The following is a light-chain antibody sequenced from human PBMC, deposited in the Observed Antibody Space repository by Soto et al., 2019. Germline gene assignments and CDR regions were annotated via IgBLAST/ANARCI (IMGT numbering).Light chain of an antibody. CDR1: QSVSSN. CDR3: QQYNNWPRT. CDR2: GAS. Sequence: EIVLTQSPATLSVSPGERATLSCTASQSVSSNLAWYQQKPGQAPRLLIYGASTRATGIPARFSGSGSGTEFTLTISSLQSEEFAVYYGQQYNNWPRTFGQGTKVDIK. J-gene: IGKJ1*01. V-gene: IGKV3-15*01.